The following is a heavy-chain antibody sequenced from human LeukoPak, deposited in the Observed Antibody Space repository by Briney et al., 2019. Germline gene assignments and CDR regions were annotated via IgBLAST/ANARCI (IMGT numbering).Heavy chain of an antibody. J-gene: IGHJ6*03. Sequence: GGSLRLSCAASGFTFSRYAMNWVRQAPGKGLAWVSAISDSGGSTYYADSVKGRFTISRDNSKNTLYLQMNSLRAEDTAVYYCAKEWVRGVRGYYYYYMDVWGKGTTVTVSS. D-gene: IGHD3-10*01. CDR1: GFTFSRYA. CDR2: ISDSGGST. CDR3: AKEWVRGVRGYYYYYMDV. V-gene: IGHV3-23*01.